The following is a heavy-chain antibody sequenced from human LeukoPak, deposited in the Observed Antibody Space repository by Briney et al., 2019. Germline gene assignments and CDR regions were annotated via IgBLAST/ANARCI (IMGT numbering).Heavy chain of an antibody. J-gene: IGHJ5*02. D-gene: IGHD2-15*01. CDR2: IKQDGSEK. Sequence: PGGSLRLSCAASGFTFSSYWMSWVRQAPGKGLEWVANIKQDGSEKYYVDSVKGRFTISRDNAKNSLYLQMNGLRAEDTAVYYCAREDIVVVVAAGENWFDPWGQGTLVTVSS. V-gene: IGHV3-7*01. CDR3: AREDIVVVVAAGENWFDP. CDR1: GFTFSSYW.